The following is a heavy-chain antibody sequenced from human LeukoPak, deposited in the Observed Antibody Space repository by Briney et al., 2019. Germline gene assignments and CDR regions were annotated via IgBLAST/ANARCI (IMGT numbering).Heavy chain of an antibody. V-gene: IGHV3-30*18. CDR2: ISYDGSNK. CDR1: GFTFSSYG. J-gene: IGHJ4*02. CDR3: AKGSTDGIGVDY. D-gene: IGHD3-16*01. Sequence: PGRSLRLSCAASGFTFSSYGMHWVRQAPGKGLEWVAVISYDGSNKYYADSVKGRFTISRDNSKNTLYLQVNSLRAEDTAVYYCAKGSTDGIGVDYWGQGTLVTVSS.